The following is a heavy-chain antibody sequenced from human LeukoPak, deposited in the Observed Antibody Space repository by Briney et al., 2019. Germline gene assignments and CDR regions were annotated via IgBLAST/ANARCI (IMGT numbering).Heavy chain of an antibody. CDR1: GFTFSSYE. CDR3: ARSQDFDWFEYYMDV. V-gene: IGHV3-48*03. CDR2: ISSSGSTI. J-gene: IGHJ6*03. D-gene: IGHD3-9*01. Sequence: SGGSLRLSCAASGFTFSSYEMNWVRQAPGKGLEWVSYISSSGSTIYHADSVKGRFTISRDNAKNSVYLQMNSLRGDDTAVYYCARSQDFDWFEYYMDVWGKGTTVTISS.